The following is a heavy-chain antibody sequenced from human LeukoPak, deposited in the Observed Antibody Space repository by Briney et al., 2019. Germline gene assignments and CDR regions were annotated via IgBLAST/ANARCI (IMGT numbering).Heavy chain of an antibody. CDR1: GGSISSGGYS. D-gene: IGHD5-12*01. CDR2: IYHAGST. Sequence: PSETLSLTCAVSGGSISSGGYSWSWIRQAPGKGLGWIGYIYHAGSTYYNPSLKSRVTLSVDRSKNQFSLKLRSVTAADTAVYYCARGGYSGYDFWFDPWGQGTLVTVSS. V-gene: IGHV4-30-2*01. CDR3: ARGGYSGYDFWFDP. J-gene: IGHJ5*02.